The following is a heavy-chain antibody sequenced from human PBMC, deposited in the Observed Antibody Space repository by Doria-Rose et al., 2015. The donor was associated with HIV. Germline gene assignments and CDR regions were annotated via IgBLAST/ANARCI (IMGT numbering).Heavy chain of an antibody. Sequence: TCAVSGGSISSSNWWSWVRQPPGKGLEWIGEIDHSGSIKYNPSLNSRVTISVDKSKNQFSLKLSSVTAADTAVYYCARGGLVASGAFDIWGQGTMVTVSS. D-gene: IGHD5-12*01. V-gene: IGHV4-4*02. CDR1: GGSISSSNW. CDR3: ARGGLVASGAFDI. CDR2: IDHSGSI. J-gene: IGHJ3*02.